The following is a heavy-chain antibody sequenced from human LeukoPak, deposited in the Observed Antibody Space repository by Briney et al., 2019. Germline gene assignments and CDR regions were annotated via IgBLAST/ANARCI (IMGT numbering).Heavy chain of an antibody. Sequence: SETLSLTCAVYCGSFSGYYWSWIRQPPGKGLEWIGEINHSGSTNYNPSLKSRVTISVDTSKNQFSLKLSSVTAADTAVYYCARGSILWLKGYFDYWGQGTLVTVSS. CDR2: INHSGST. CDR1: CGSFSGYY. D-gene: IGHD2-21*01. V-gene: IGHV4-34*01. J-gene: IGHJ4*02. CDR3: ARGSILWLKGYFDY.